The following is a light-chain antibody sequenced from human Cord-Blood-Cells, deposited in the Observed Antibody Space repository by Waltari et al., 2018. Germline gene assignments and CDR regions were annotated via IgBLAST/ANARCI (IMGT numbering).Light chain of an antibody. V-gene: IGLV4-69*01. CDR2: LNSDGSH. CDR3: QTWGTGIQL. J-gene: IGLJ2*01. Sequence: QLVLTQSPSASASLGASVKLTCTLSSGHSSYAIAWHQQQPEKGPRYLMKLNSDGSHSKGDVIPDRFSGSSSWAERYLTISSLQSEDDADYYCQTWGTGIQLFGGGTKLTVL. CDR1: SGHSSYA.